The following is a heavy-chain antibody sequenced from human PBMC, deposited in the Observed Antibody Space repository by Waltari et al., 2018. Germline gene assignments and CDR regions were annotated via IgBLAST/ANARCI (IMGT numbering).Heavy chain of an antibody. CDR2: IYYSGST. D-gene: IGHD3-3*01. CDR3: ARDSGMYYDFWSGGRYFDL. V-gene: IGHV4-31*03. CDR1: GGPLSSGAYS. Sequence: QVQLQESGPGLVRPSQTLSLTCTVSGGPLSSGAYSWIWIRKHPGKGLEWIGYIYYSGSTYYNPSLKSRVTISVDTSKNQFSLKLSSVTAADTAVYYCARDSGMYYDFWSGGRYFDLWGRGTLVTVSS. J-gene: IGHJ2*01.